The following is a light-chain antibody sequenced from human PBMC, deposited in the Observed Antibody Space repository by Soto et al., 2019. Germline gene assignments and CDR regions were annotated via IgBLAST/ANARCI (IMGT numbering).Light chain of an antibody. CDR2: EVS. J-gene: IGLJ3*02. CDR1: SSDVGGYNY. Sequence: QSALTQPASVSGSPGQSITISCTGTSSDVGGYNYVSWYQQYPGKAPKLMIYEVSNRPSGVSTRFFGSKSGNTASLTISGLQAEHEADYYCSSYTSSSTPWVFGGGTQLTVL. V-gene: IGLV2-14*01. CDR3: SSYTSSSTPWV.